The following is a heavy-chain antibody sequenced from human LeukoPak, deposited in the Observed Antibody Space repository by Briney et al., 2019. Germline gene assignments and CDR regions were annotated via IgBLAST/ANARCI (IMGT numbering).Heavy chain of an antibody. D-gene: IGHD3-10*01. CDR1: GYTFTSYA. V-gene: IGHV1-3*01. CDR2: INAGNGIT. J-gene: IGHJ4*02. CDR3: ARDSYGSGSYYPY. Sequence: GASVKVSCKASGYTFTSYAMHWVRQAPGQRLEWMGWINAGNGITKYSQKFQGRVTITRDTSASTAYMELSSLRSEDTAVYYCARDSYGSGSYYPYWGQGTLVTVSS.